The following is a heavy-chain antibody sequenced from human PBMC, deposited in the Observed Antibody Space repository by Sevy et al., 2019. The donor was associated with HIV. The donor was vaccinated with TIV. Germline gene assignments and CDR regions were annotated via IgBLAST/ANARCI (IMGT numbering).Heavy chain of an antibody. Sequence: GGSRRLSCAASGFTFSSYAMHWVRQAPGKGLEWVAVISYDGSNKYYADSVKGRFTISRDNSKNTLYLQMNSLRAEDTAVYYCARASSGWYDYWGQGTLVTVSS. CDR1: GFTFSSYA. V-gene: IGHV3-30-3*01. D-gene: IGHD6-19*01. CDR3: ARASSGWYDY. J-gene: IGHJ4*02. CDR2: ISYDGSNK.